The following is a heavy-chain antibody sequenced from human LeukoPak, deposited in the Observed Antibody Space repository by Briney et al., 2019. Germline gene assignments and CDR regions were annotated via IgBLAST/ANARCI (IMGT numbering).Heavy chain of an antibody. CDR2: ISGSGTTI. CDR3: ARDRSSVTAWVDY. D-gene: IGHD2-21*02. CDR1: GFTFSSYS. V-gene: IGHV3-48*04. J-gene: IGHJ4*02. Sequence: GGSLRLSCAASGFTFSSYSMNWVRQAPGKGLEWVSYISGSGTTIYYADSVKGRFTISRDNAKNSLYLQMNSLRAEDTAVYFCARDRSSVTAWVDYWGQGTLVTVSS.